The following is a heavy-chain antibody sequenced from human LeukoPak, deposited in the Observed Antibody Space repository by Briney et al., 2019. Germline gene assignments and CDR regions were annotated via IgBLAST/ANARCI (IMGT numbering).Heavy chain of an antibody. D-gene: IGHD3-10*01. J-gene: IGHJ4*02. Sequence: GRSLRLSCAASGFTFSSYAMHWVRQAPGKGLEWVAVISYDGSNKYYADSVKGRFTISRDNSKNTLYLQMNSLRAEDTAVYFCAMVRGVSQLRYFDYWGQGTLVTVSS. V-gene: IGHV3-30-3*01. CDR2: ISYDGSNK. CDR3: AMVRGVSQLRYFDY. CDR1: GFTFSSYA.